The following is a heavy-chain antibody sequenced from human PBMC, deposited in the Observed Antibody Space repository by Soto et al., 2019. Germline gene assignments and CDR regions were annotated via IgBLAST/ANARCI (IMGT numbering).Heavy chain of an antibody. D-gene: IGHD6-6*01. CDR1: GGTLSRYA. CDR3: ARQAREVAARKYFFDY. CDR2: IIPIFGSA. V-gene: IGHV1-69*01. Sequence: QVQLVQSGAEVKKPGSSVKVSCKASGGTLSRYAINWVRQAPGQGLEWMGGIIPIFGSANNAQKFQGRVTTTADESTSTASMELSSLRTEETAVYYCARQAREVAARKYFFDYWGQGTLVTVSS. J-gene: IGHJ4*02.